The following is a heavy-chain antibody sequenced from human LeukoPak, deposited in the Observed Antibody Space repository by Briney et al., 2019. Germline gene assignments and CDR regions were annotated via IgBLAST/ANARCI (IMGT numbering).Heavy chain of an antibody. CDR3: ATDLGAPRYYYYYMDV. D-gene: IGHD3-16*01. Sequence: GGSLRLSCAASGFTFSSYSMNWVRQAPGKGLEWVSAISGSGGSTYYADSVKGRFTISRDNSKNTLYLQMNSLRAEDTAVYYCATDLGAPRYYYYYMDVWGKGTTVTVSS. CDR2: ISGSGGST. V-gene: IGHV3-23*01. J-gene: IGHJ6*03. CDR1: GFTFSSYS.